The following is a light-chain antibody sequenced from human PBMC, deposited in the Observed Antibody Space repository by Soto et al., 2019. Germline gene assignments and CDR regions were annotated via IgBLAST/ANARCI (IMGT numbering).Light chain of an antibody. V-gene: IGKV3-20*01. CDR2: GAS. J-gene: IGKJ1*01. CDR3: QQYGSSRT. CDR1: QSVSSSY. Sequence: EIVLTQSPGTLSLSPGERATLSCRASQSVSSSYLAWNKQKPGQAPRLLIYGASSRATGIPDRFSGSGSGTDFTLTISRLEPEDFAVYYCQQYGSSRTFGQGTKVEIK.